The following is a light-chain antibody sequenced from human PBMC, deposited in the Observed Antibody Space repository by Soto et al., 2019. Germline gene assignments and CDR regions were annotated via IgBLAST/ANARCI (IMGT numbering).Light chain of an antibody. CDR3: SSYTSTSTLGV. CDR1: SSDVGGYNS. Sequence: QSVLTQPASLSGSPGQSITISCTGTSSDVGGYNSVSWYQQHPGKAPKLMLYDVSNRPSGVSSRFSGSKSGNTASLTISGLQAEDEADYYCSSYTSTSTLGVFGGGTKLTVL. V-gene: IGLV2-14*01. CDR2: DVS. J-gene: IGLJ3*02.